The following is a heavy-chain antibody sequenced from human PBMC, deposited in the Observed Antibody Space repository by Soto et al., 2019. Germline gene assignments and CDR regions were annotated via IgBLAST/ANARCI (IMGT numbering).Heavy chain of an antibody. D-gene: IGHD6-13*01. V-gene: IGHV1-18*01. CDR2: ISAYSGDT. J-gene: IGHJ5*02. CDR1: GYTFSTHG. CDR3: AASSWYGRWFDP. Sequence: QVQLVQSGAEVKKPGASVRVSCQASGYTFSTHGITWVRQAPGQGLEWMGWISAYSGDTNYAQKFQGRVTMTTDTSTSTAYMELRSLRSDDTAVYYCAASSWYGRWFDPWGQGTLVTVSS.